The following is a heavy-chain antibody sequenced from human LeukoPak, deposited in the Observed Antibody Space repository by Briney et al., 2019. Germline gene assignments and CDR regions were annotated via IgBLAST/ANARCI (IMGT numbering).Heavy chain of an antibody. CDR1: GGSISSYY. J-gene: IGHJ6*03. Sequence: SETLSLTCTVSGGSISSYYWSWIRQPPGKGLEWIGYIYYSGSTNYNPSLKSRVTMSVDTSKNQFSLKLSSVTAADTAVYYCARAVGSGSFQTYYYYMDVWGKGTTVTISS. CDR3: ARAVGSGSFQTYYYYMDV. D-gene: IGHD3-10*01. CDR2: IYYSGST. V-gene: IGHV4-59*12.